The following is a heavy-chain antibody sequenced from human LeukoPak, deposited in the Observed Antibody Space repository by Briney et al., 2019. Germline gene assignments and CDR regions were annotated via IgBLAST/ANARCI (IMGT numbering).Heavy chain of an antibody. CDR2: INNSGTT. CDR1: GGSFSGYY. V-gene: IGHV4-34*01. D-gene: IGHD6-25*01. J-gene: IGHJ6*03. Sequence: PSETLSLTCAVYGGSFSGYYWSWIRQPPGKGLEWIGEINNSGTTNYNPSLKGRVTISVDTSKNQFSLKLSSMTAADTAVYYCASSRGYTSGLWYYYWTSGAKGPRSPSP. CDR3: ASSRGYTSGLWYYYWTS.